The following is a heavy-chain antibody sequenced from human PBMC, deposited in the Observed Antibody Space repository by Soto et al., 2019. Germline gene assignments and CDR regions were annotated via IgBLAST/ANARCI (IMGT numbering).Heavy chain of an antibody. D-gene: IGHD6-6*01. CDR1: GGTFSSYA. Sequence: ASVKVSCKASGGTFSSYAISWVRQAPGQGLEWMGGIIPIFGTANYAQKFQGRVTITADESTSTAYMKLSSLRSEDTAVYYCARDLSSSSGYFDYWGQGTLVTVSS. V-gene: IGHV1-69*13. CDR3: ARDLSSSSGYFDY. J-gene: IGHJ4*02. CDR2: IIPIFGTA.